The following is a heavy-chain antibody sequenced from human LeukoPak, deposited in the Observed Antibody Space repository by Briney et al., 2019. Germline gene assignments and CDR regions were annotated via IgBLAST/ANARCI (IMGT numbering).Heavy chain of an antibody. V-gene: IGHV3-11*01. J-gene: IGHJ3*01. CDR3: AGEARGYMAFQF. D-gene: IGHD5-12*01. CDR1: GFTFSDYY. CDR2: ISSNAKNI. Sequence: GGSRRLSCAASGFTFSDYYMSWIRQAPGKGLEWVSYISSNAKNIYYADSVRGRFTISKDNARNSLYLQMNSLRDEDTAVYYCAGEARGYMAFQFWGQGAMVTVSS.